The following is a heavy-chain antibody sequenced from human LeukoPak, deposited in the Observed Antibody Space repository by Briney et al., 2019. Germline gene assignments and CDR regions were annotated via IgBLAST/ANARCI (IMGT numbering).Heavy chain of an antibody. CDR3: TRVGANGGVLDY. V-gene: IGHV3-7*03. J-gene: IGHJ4*02. CDR1: GFTFSTYW. CDR2: IRQDGNEK. D-gene: IGHD2-8*02. Sequence: GGSLRLSCAASGFTFSTYWMTWVRQAPGKGLEWVANIRQDGNEKYYVDSVKGRFTISRDNAKNSLFLQMDSLRAEDTAVYYCTRVGANGGVLDYWGQGTLVTVSS.